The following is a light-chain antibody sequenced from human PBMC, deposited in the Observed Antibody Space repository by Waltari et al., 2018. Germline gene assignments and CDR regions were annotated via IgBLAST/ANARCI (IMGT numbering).Light chain of an antibody. CDR3: QQYDGSPMWS. CDR2: GAY. CDR1: QSVPSRY. J-gene: IGKJ1*01. V-gene: IGKV3-20*01. Sequence: TVLTQSPATLSFSPGDSATLSCRASQSVPSRYLAWYHQRPGQSPRLLIYGAYTRASGIPDRFSGSGSGTDFSLRISRVETEDFGVYYCQQYDGSPMWSFGLGTKVEVK.